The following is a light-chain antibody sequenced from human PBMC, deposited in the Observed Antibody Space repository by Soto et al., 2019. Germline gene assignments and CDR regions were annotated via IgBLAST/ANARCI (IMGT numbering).Light chain of an antibody. J-gene: IGLJ1*01. V-gene: IGLV2-23*01. Sequence: QSVLTQPASDSGSPGQSVTISCTGTSSYVGGYNLVSWYQHHPGRAPQLIIFEDNKLPAGVSNRFSGSKSGNTASLTISGLQAEDESDYYCCSFAGPKPPIVFGTGTELTVL. CDR3: CSFAGPKPPIV. CDR2: EDN. CDR1: SSYVGGYNL.